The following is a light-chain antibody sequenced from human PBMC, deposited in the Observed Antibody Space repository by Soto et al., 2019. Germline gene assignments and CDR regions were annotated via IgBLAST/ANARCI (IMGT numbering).Light chain of an antibody. Sequence: DIEMTQSPATLSASVGDRATITCRASQSISSWLAWYQQKPGKAPRLLIYGASTWESGVPARFSGSGSGTEFPLTISSLQPDDFASYYRQQYNSWCTFGQGTKVDIK. CDR2: GAS. V-gene: IGKV1-5*01. J-gene: IGKJ1*01. CDR1: QSISSW. CDR3: QQYNSWCT.